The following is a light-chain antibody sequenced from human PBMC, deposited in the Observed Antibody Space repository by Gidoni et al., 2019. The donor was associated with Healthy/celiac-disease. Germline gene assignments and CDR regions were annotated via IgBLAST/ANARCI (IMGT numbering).Light chain of an antibody. CDR1: QSLLHSDGKTY. Sequence: DIVLTQTPLSLSVTPGQPASISCKSSQSLLHSDGKTYLYWYLHKPGQSPQLLLYEVSNRFSGVPDRFSGSGSGTDFTLKISRGEAEDVGVYYCMQSIQLPVGQGTKVEIK. CDR3: MQSIQLP. J-gene: IGKJ1*01. V-gene: IGKV2D-29*02. CDR2: EVS.